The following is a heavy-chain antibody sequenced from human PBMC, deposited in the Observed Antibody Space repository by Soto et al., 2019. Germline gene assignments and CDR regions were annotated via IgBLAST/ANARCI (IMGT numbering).Heavy chain of an antibody. D-gene: IGHD3-3*01. CDR2: VYLGDSDT. CDR3: ARLGFNYDFLSGYYNVHHYYGIDV. Sequence: GESLKISCKGSGYSFISYWIGWVRQMPGKGLEWMGIVYLGDSDTRYSPSFQGQVTISADKSINSVYLQWSSLKASDTATYYCARLGFNYDFLSGYYNVHHYYGIDVWGQGTTVTVSS. CDR1: GYSFISYW. J-gene: IGHJ6*02. V-gene: IGHV5-51*01.